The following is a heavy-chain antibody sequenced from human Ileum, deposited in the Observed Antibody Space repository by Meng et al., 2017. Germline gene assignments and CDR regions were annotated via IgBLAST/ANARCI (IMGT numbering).Heavy chain of an antibody. CDR2: INAVNGNT. V-gene: IGHV1-3*01. CDR3: AREINRGSSWFDY. CDR1: GYTFTSYT. Sequence: QVQLVQSGAEVKKPGASVKVSCKASGYTFTSYTMHWVRQAPGQRLEWMGWINAVNGNTKYSQKFQGRVTITGDTSASTASMELNSLRSEDTAIYFCAREINRGSSWFDYWGQGTLVTVSS. D-gene: IGHD6-13*01. J-gene: IGHJ4*02.